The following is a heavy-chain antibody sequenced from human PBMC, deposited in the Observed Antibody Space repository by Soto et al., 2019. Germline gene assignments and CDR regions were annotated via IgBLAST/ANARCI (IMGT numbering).Heavy chain of an antibody. CDR2: ISHNGDNH. J-gene: IGHJ6*02. V-gene: IGHV3-30*18. Sequence: GGSLRLSCAASRFSFSTYGMHWVRQAPGKGLDWVATISHNGDNHYYADSVKGRFTISRDNSKDTLYLQMNSLRAEDTAVYYCAKDAEWLVPKYYYGLDVWGQGTTVTVSS. D-gene: IGHD6-19*01. CDR3: AKDAEWLVPKYYYGLDV. CDR1: RFSFSTYG.